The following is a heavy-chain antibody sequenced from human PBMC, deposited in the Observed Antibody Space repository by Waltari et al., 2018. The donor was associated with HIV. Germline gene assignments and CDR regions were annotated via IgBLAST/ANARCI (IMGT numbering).Heavy chain of an antibody. CDR3: STLADTSMSPDWYFDL. D-gene: IGHD5-18*01. CDR2: ISKRGDYI. Sequence: MESGGGLVKTGGSLRLSCEASGFGFSDYSMNWVRQAPGKGLEWVSSISKRGDYIYYADGVRGRLSTSRDNSKNLLFLQMSGLRVDDTGLYYCSTLADTSMSPDWYFDLWGRGTWVSVSS. CDR1: GFGFSDYS. J-gene: IGHJ2*01. V-gene: IGHV3-21*06.